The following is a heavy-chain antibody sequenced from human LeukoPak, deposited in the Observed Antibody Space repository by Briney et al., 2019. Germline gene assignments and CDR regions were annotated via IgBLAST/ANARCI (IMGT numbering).Heavy chain of an antibody. CDR1: GYIFTDYY. CDR3: ASGSGSFHGIDY. D-gene: IGHD1-26*01. Sequence: ASVKVSCKPSGYIFTDYYIHWVRQAPGQGLEWMGWINPNTGGTNSAQKFQGRVTMTRDTSISTAYMELSRLISDDTAVCYCASGSGSFHGIDYWGQGTLVTVSS. J-gene: IGHJ4*02. V-gene: IGHV1-2*02. CDR2: INPNTGGT.